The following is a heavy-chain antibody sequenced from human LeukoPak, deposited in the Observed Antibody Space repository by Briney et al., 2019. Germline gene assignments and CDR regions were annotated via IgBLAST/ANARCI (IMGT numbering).Heavy chain of an antibody. V-gene: IGHV4-39*01. Sequence: SETLSLTCTVSGGSISSSSSYWGWIRQPPGKGLEWIGSMSSGGSSYYNPSLKSRVTTSVDTSKNQFSLKLSSVAAADTAVYYCARRLPGFFFDYWGRGTLVTVSS. CDR1: GGSISSSSSY. D-gene: IGHD3-10*01. CDR3: ARRLPGFFFDY. J-gene: IGHJ4*02. CDR2: MSSGGSS.